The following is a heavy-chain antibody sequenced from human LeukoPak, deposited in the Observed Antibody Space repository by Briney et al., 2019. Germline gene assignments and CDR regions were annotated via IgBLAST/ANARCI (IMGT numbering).Heavy chain of an antibody. CDR2: ISDRGTYI. V-gene: IGHV3-21*01. CDR3: ARDHLGFDY. J-gene: IGHJ4*02. Sequence: GGSLRLSCTASGFTFSTYSMNWVRQAPGKGLEWVASISDRGTYIYYADSVKGRFTISRDNAKNSLYLQMNSLRAEDTAVYYWARDHLGFDYWGQGTLVTVS. CDR1: GFTFSTYS.